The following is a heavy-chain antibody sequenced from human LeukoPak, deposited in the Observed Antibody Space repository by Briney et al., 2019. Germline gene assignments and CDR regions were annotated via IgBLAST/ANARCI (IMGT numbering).Heavy chain of an antibody. Sequence: GRSLRLSCAASGFTFSSYAMHWVRQAPGKGLEWVAVISYDGSNKYYADSVKGRFTISRDNSKNTLYLQMNSLRAEDMAVYYCASTSIAAAGWGYFDYWGQGTLVTVSS. V-gene: IGHV3-30*04. CDR3: ASTSIAAAGWGYFDY. CDR1: GFTFSSYA. CDR2: ISYDGSNK. D-gene: IGHD6-13*01. J-gene: IGHJ4*02.